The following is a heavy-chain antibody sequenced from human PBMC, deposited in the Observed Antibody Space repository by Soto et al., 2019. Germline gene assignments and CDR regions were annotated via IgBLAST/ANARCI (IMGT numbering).Heavy chain of an antibody. CDR1: GFTFSRYW. CDR2: IKQDGSEK. CDR3: ARVRYYYDSSGSSS. J-gene: IGHJ5*02. D-gene: IGHD3-22*01. Sequence: GGSLRLSCAASGFTFSRYWMSWVRQAPGKGLEWVANIKQDGSEKYYLDSVKGRFTISRDNAKNSLYLQMNSLRVEDTAVYYCARVRYYYDSSGSSSWGQGTLVTVSS. V-gene: IGHV3-7*03.